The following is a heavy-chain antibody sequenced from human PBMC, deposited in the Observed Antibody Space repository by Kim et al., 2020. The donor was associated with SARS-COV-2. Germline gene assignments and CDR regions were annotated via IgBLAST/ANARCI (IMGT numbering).Heavy chain of an antibody. CDR2: ISTKSGAT. CDR1: GYTFIDHT. D-gene: IGHD1-26*01. J-gene: IGHJ3*02. Sequence: ASVKVSCKASGYTFIDHTLHWVRQAPGQGPAWMGWISTKSGATNYAQKFQGRVTMTRDTFITTAYMEVRSLRSDDTAIYYCARPSTREWDFDAFDIWGQGTMVTVSS. V-gene: IGHV1-2*02. CDR3: ARPSTREWDFDAFDI.